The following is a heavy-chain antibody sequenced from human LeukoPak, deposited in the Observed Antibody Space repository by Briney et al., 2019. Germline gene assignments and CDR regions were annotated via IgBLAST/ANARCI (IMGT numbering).Heavy chain of an antibody. V-gene: IGHV3-21*01. Sequence: GGSLRLSCAASGFTFSSYSMNWVRQAPGKGLEWVSSISSSSSYIYYADSVKGRFTISRDNAKNSLYLQMNSLRAEDTAVYYCARVALKSCSSTSCYAGDYWGQGTLATVSA. CDR3: ARVALKSCSSTSCYAGDY. CDR2: ISSSSSYI. D-gene: IGHD2-2*01. CDR1: GFTFSSYS. J-gene: IGHJ4*02.